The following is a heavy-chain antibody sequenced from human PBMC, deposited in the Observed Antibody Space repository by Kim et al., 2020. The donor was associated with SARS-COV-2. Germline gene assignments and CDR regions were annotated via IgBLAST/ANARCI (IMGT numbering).Heavy chain of an antibody. CDR2: ISSSSSYT. CDR3: ARDSDGGRQNYYDYKKAPVDAFDI. J-gene: IGHJ3*02. CDR1: GFTFSDYY. Sequence: GGSLRLSCAASGFTFSDYYMSWIRQAPGKGLEWVSYISSSSSYTNYADSVKGRFTISRDNAKNSLYLQMNSLRAEDTAVYYCARDSDGGRQNYYDYKKAPVDAFDIWGQGTMVTVSS. V-gene: IGHV3-11*06. D-gene: IGHD3-22*01.